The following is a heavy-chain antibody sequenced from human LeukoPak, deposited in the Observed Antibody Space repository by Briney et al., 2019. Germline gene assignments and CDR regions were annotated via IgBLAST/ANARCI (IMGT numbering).Heavy chain of an antibody. CDR3: AREGPYCSSTSCYPYYYYGMDV. CDR1: GGTFSSYA. J-gene: IGHJ6*02. V-gene: IGHV1-69*13. Sequence: SVKVSCKASGGTFSSYAISWVRQAPGQGLEWMGGIIPIFGTANYAQKFQGRVTITADESTSTAYMELSSLRSEDTAVYYCAREGPYCSSTSCYPYYYYGMDVWGQGTTVTVSS. CDR2: IIPIFGTA. D-gene: IGHD2-2*01.